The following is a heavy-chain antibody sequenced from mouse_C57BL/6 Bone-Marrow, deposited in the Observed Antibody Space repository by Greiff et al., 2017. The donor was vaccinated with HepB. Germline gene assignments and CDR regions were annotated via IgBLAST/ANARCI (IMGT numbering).Heavy chain of an antibody. V-gene: IGHV1-54*01. CDR3: ARDDPFYAIDY. D-gene: IGHD2-3*01. Sequence: VQLQQSGAELVRPGTSVKVSCKASGYAFTNYLIEWVKQRPGQGLEWIGVLNPGSGGTNYNEKFKGTATLTADKSSSTAYMQLSSLTSEDSAVYFCARDDPFYAIDYWGQGTSVTVSS. CDR2: LNPGSGGT. CDR1: GYAFTNYL. J-gene: IGHJ4*01.